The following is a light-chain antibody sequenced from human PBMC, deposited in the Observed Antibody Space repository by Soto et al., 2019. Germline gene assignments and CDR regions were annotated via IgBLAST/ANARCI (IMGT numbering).Light chain of an antibody. CDR2: DVS. J-gene: IGLJ1*01. CDR1: SSDVGGYNY. V-gene: IGLV2-14*03. Sequence: QSALTQPASVSGSPGQSITISCTGTSSDVGGYNYVSWYQHHPGKAPNLMIYDVSNRPSGVSNRFSGSKSGNTASLTISGLQPEDEADYYCSSYTTSNTRQIVLGTGTKLTVL. CDR3: SSYTTSNTRQIV.